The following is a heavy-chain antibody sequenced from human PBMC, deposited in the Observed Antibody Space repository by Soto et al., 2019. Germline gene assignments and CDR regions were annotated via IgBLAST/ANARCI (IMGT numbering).Heavy chain of an antibody. J-gene: IGHJ5*02. CDR1: LDTFTSCG. Sequence: ASGKVCCKASLDTFTSCGIILLLPCPGRGLEWMGWISAYNGNTNYAQKLQGRVTMTTDTSTSTAYMELRSLRSDDTAVYDGARGSPGTLAAKSLREPWGQGTRVTVSS. V-gene: IGHV1-18*04. CDR2: ISAYNGNT. CDR3: ARGSPGTLAAKSLREP. D-gene: IGHD6-6*01.